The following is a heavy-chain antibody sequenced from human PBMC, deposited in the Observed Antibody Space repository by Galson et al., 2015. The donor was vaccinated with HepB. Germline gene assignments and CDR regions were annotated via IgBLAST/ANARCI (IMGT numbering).Heavy chain of an antibody. CDR2: ISWNGGPK. Sequence: SLRLSCAGSGFTFDDYAMHWVRQVPGKGLEWVSGISWNGGPKGYADSVKGRFTISRDNAKNSLYLQMNRLRAEDTALYYCVKEYNNGVSPYFDCWGQGTLVTVSS. V-gene: IGHV3-9*01. CDR1: GFTFDDYA. J-gene: IGHJ4*02. D-gene: IGHD2-8*01. CDR3: VKEYNNGVSPYFDC.